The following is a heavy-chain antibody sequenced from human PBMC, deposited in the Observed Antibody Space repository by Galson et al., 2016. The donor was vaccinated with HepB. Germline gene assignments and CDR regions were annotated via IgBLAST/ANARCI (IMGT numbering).Heavy chain of an antibody. J-gene: IGHJ4*02. CDR3: ARTVSIAAAGGADY. D-gene: IGHD6-13*01. CDR2: IYPGDSDT. Sequence: QSGAEVKRPGESLTISCKGSGYTFTSSWNGWVRQMPGKGLEWMGMIYPGDSDTRYSPSFQGQVTISADQSINTAYLQWSSLKASDTAMYYCARTVSIAAAGGADYWGQGTLVTVSS. V-gene: IGHV5-51*01. CDR1: GYTFTSSW.